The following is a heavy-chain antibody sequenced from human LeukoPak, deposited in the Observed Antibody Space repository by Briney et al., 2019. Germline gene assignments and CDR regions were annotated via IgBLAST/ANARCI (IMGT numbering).Heavy chain of an antibody. CDR2: IYYSGST. CDR1: GGSISSYY. CDR3: ARDAYYYDSSGYYYYGMDV. D-gene: IGHD3-22*01. V-gene: IGHV4-59*01. J-gene: IGHJ6*02. Sequence: PSETLSLTCTGSGGSISSYYWSWNRQPPGKGLEWIGYIYYSGSTNYNPSLKSRVTISVDTSKNQFSLKLSSVTAADTAVYYCARDAYYYDSSGYYYYGMDVWGQGTTVTVSS.